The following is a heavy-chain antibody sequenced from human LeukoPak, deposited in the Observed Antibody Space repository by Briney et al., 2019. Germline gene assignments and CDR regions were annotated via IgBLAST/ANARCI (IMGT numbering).Heavy chain of an antibody. Sequence: SETLSLTCAVYGGSFSGYYWSWIRQPPGKGLEWIGEINHSGSTNYNPSLKSRVTISVDTSKNQFSLKLSSVTAADTAVYYCASVTGYSSGWVYWGQGTLVTVSS. CDR3: ASVTGYSSGWVY. V-gene: IGHV4-34*01. CDR1: GGSFSGYY. D-gene: IGHD6-19*01. CDR2: INHSGST. J-gene: IGHJ4*02.